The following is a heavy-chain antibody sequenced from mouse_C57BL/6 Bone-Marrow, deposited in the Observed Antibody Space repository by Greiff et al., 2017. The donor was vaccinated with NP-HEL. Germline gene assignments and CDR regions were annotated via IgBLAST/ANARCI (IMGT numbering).Heavy chain of an antibody. Sequence: VQLQQPGAELVKPGASVKLSCKASGYTFTSYWMQWVKQRPGQGLEWIGEIDPSDSYTNYNQKLKGKATLTVDTSSSTAYMQLSSLTSEDSAVYYCAREGPTIVTPYYFDYWGQGTTLTVSS. V-gene: IGHV1-50*01. J-gene: IGHJ2*01. D-gene: IGHD2-5*01. CDR2: IDPSDSYT. CDR3: AREGPTIVTPYYFDY. CDR1: GYTFTSYW.